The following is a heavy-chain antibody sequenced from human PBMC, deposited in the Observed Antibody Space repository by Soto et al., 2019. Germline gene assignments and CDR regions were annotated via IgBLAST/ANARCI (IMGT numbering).Heavy chain of an antibody. Sequence: EVQLLESGGGLVQPGGSLRLSCAASGFTFSSYAMGWVHQAPGKGLELVSTISAGGGRTYYADSVKGRFTISRDNSKNTMYLQRNSLRGEDTAVYDCTKGYYYDTCGYFDSWGQGTLVTVSS. CDR1: GFTFSSYA. CDR2: ISAGGGRT. V-gene: IGHV3-23*01. J-gene: IGHJ4*02. CDR3: TKGYYYDTCGYFDS. D-gene: IGHD3-22*01.